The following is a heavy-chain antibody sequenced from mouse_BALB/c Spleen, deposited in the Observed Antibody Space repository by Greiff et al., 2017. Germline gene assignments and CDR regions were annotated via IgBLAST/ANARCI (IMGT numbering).Heavy chain of an antibody. V-gene: IGHV14-3*02. D-gene: IGHD1-1*01. CDR2: IDPANGNT. Sequence: VQLKESGAELVKPGASVKLSCTASGFNIKDTYMHWVKQRPEQGLEWIGRIDPANGNTKYDPKFQGKATITADTSSNTAYLQLSSLTSEDTAVYYCARYPPLYYGSSPYWYFDVWGAGTTVTVSS. CDR1: GFNIKDTY. CDR3: ARYPPLYYGSSPYWYFDV. J-gene: IGHJ1*01.